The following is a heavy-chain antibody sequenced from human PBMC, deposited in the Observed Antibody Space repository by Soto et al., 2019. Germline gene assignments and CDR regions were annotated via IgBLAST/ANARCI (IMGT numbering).Heavy chain of an antibody. CDR1: GFTFSSYG. J-gene: IGHJ6*02. Sequence: PGGSLRLSCAASGFTFSSYGMHWVRQAPGKALEWVAVIWYDGSNKYYADSVKGRFTISRDNSNNTLYLQMNSLRAEDTAVYYCARAGPSDYGSGSSYGMDVWGQGTTVTVSS. CDR3: ARAGPSDYGSGSSYGMDV. CDR2: IWYDGSNK. V-gene: IGHV3-33*01. D-gene: IGHD3-10*01.